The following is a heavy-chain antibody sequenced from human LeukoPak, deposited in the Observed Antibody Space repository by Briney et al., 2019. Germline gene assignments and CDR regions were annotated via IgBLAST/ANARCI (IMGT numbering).Heavy chain of an antibody. Sequence: ASVKVSCKASGYTFTSYGISWVRQAPGQGLEWMGWISAYNGNTNYAQKLQGRVTMTTDTSTSTAYMELRSLRSDDTAVYYCARVRFLEWLLPDNWFDPWGQGTLVTVSS. CDR1: GYTFTSYG. V-gene: IGHV1-18*01. J-gene: IGHJ5*02. CDR3: ARVRFLEWLLPDNWFDP. CDR2: ISAYNGNT. D-gene: IGHD3-3*01.